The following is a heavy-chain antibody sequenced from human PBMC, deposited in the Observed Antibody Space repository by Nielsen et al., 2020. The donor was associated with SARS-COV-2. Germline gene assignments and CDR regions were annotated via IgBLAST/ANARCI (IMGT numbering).Heavy chain of an antibody. V-gene: IGHV1-18*04. CDR3: ARDYCSSASCYDFFDH. CDR1: SYTFTKYG. CDR2: ISTYNGNT. J-gene: IGHJ4*02. Sequence: ASVKVSCKASSYTFTKYGITWVRQAPGQGLEWMGWISTYNGNTNYAQKFQGRVTMTTVTSTTTAYMELRSLRSDDTAIYYCARDYCSSASCYDFFDHWGQGTLVTVSS. D-gene: IGHD2-2*01.